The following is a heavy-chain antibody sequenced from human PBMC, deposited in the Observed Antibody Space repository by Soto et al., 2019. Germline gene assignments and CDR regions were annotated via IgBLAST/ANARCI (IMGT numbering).Heavy chain of an antibody. Sequence: QLQLQESGPRLVKPSETLSLTCTVSGDSIRSSSYWGWIRQPPGKGLEWNDSNYSTVNTDYNPSLNSQFTLYVDTSKNQFSLNVISVTAADTAVYYCRRSSRYSTDVWGQGTTVTVSS. J-gene: IGHJ6*02. V-gene: IGHV4-39*01. CDR2: NYSTVNT. D-gene: IGHD6-13*01. CDR1: GDSIRSSSY. CDR3: RRSSRYSTDV.